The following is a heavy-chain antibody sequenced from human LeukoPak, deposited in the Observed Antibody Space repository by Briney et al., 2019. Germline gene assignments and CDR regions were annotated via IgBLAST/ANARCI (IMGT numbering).Heavy chain of an antibody. D-gene: IGHD3-16*01. V-gene: IGHV4-34*01. Sequence: SETLSLTCAVYGGSFSGYYWSWIRQPRGKGLEWIGEINHSGSTNYNPSLKSRVTISVDTSKNQFSLKLSSVTAADTAVYYCASTDSQNFGDWGQGTLVTVSS. CDR3: ASTDSQNFGD. J-gene: IGHJ4*02. CDR2: INHSGST. CDR1: GGSFSGYY.